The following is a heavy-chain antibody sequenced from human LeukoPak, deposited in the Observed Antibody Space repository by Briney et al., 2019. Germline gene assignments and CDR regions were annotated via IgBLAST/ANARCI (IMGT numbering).Heavy chain of an antibody. CDR1: GYTFTSYG. V-gene: IGHV1-58*02. Sequence: SVKVSCKASGYTFTSYGISWVRQAPGQGLEWIGWIVVGSGNTNYAQKFQERVTITRDMSTSTAYMELSSLRSEDTAVYYCAAGDILNIWGQGTMVTVSS. CDR3: AAGDILNI. D-gene: IGHD3-9*01. CDR2: IVVGSGNT. J-gene: IGHJ3*02.